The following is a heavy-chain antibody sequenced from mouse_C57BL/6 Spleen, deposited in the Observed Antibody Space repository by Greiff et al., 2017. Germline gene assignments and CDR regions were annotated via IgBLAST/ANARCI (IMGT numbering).Heavy chain of an antibody. CDR3: ARGGPLYYAMDY. V-gene: IGHV1-69*01. CDR1: GYTFTSYW. Sequence: QVQLQQPGAELVMPGASVKLSCKASGYTFTSYWMHWVKQRPGQGLEWIGEIDPSDSYTNYNQKFKGKSTLTVDKSSSTAYMQLSSLTSEDSAVYVCARGGPLYYAMDYWGQGTSVTVSS. J-gene: IGHJ4*01. CDR2: IDPSDSYT.